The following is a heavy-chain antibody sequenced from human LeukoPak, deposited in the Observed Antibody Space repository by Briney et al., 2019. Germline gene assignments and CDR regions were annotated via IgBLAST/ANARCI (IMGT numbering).Heavy chain of an antibody. J-gene: IGHJ5*02. Sequence: ASVKVPCKASGYTFTSYDINWVRQATGQGLEWMGWMNPNSGNTGYAQKFQGRVTMTRNTSISTAYMELSSLRSEDTAVYYCARYTAAAGTLNWFDPWGQGTLVTVSS. CDR2: MNPNSGNT. CDR3: ARYTAAAGTLNWFDP. V-gene: IGHV1-8*01. D-gene: IGHD6-13*01. CDR1: GYTFTSYD.